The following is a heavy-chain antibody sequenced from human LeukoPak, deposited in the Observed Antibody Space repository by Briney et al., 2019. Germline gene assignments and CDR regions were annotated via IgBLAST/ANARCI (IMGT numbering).Heavy chain of an antibody. CDR1: GFTFGSYS. Sequence: GGSLRLSCAASGFTFGSYSMNWVRQAPGKGLEWVSSISSSSSYIYYADSVKGRFTISRDNAKNSLYLQMNSLRAEDTAVYYCARMAVAGTDAFDIWGQGTMVTVSS. CDR2: ISSSSSYI. J-gene: IGHJ3*02. D-gene: IGHD6-19*01. V-gene: IGHV3-21*01. CDR3: ARMAVAGTDAFDI.